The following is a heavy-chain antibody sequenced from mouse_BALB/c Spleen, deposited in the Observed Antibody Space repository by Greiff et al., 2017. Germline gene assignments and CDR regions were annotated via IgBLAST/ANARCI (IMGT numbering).Heavy chain of an antibody. J-gene: IGHJ2*01. CDR2: ISSGGSYT. Sequence: EVKVVESGGGLVKPGGSLKLSCAASGFTFSSYTMSWVRQTPEKRLEWVATISSGGSYTYYPDSVKGRFTISRDNAKNTLYLQMSSLKSEDSAMYYCTRDGGLGLDYWGQGTTLTVSS. CDR3: TRDGGLGLDY. D-gene: IGHD4-1*01. V-gene: IGHV5-6-4*01. CDR1: GFTFSSYT.